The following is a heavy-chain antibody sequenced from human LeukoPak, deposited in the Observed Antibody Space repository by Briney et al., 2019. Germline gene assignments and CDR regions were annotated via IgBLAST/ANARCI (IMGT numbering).Heavy chain of an antibody. V-gene: IGHV3-23*01. CDR1: GFTFSSYG. J-gene: IGHJ4*02. Sequence: GGTLRLPCAASGFTFSSYGMSWVRQAPGKGLEWVSAISGSGGSTYYADSVKGRFTISRDNSKNTLYLQMNSLRAEDTAVYYCAKVYSAGWYPGYFDYWGQGTLVTVSS. CDR3: AKVYSAGWYPGYFDY. D-gene: IGHD6-19*01. CDR2: ISGSGGST.